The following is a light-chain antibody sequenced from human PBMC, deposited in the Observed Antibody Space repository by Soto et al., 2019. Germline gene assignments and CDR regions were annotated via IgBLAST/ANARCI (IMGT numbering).Light chain of an antibody. J-gene: IGKJ4*01. CDR1: QGVNTW. Sequence: DIQMTQSPSSVSASGGDRVTITCRASQGVNTWLAWYQKKPGKAPELLVYEASSLHSGVPSRFSGSGSGKDFTLTISSLQPEDFATYYCQQAHSFPLTFGGGTKVEVQ. CDR2: EAS. CDR3: QQAHSFPLT. V-gene: IGKV1-12*01.